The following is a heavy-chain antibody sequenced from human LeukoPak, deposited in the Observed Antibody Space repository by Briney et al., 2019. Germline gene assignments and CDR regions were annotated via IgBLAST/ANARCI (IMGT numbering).Heavy chain of an antibody. D-gene: IGHD6-19*01. V-gene: IGHV4-59*01. CDR2: IYYSGST. J-gene: IGHJ4*02. Sequence: PSETLSLTCTVSGGSISSYYWSWIRQPPGKGLEWIGYIYYSGSTNYNPSLKSRVTISVDTSKNQISLKLSSVTAADTAVYYCARRPPGYSSGWYYFDYWGQGTLVTVSS. CDR3: ARRPPGYSSGWYYFDY. CDR1: GGSISSYY.